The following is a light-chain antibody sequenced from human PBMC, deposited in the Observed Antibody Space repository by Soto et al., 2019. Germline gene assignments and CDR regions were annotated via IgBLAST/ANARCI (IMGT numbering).Light chain of an antibody. J-gene: IGKJ1*01. CDR2: GAS. CDR3: QELNSYPRT. V-gene: IGKV1-9*01. CDR1: QGISTY. Sequence: IQLTQSPSFLSASIGDRVTITCRASQGISTYLAWYQQKPGKAPKSLIYGASTLQSGVPSRFSGGGSGTDFTLIISSLQPEDFATYYCQELNSYPRTFGQGTKVEVK.